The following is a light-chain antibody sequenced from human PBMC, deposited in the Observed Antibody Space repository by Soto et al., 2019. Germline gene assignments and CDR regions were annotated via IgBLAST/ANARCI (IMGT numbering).Light chain of an antibody. J-gene: IGKJ5*01. V-gene: IGKV3D-20*02. CDR2: GAS. Sequence: EIVLTQSPGTLSWSPGERATLSCRASPSVSSSYLAWYQQKPGQAPRILIYGASRRATVIPDRFSGCVSGTDFTLTISSLEPEDFAVYYGQQRSNWPPITFGQGTRVEIK. CDR1: PSVSSSY. CDR3: QQRSNWPPIT.